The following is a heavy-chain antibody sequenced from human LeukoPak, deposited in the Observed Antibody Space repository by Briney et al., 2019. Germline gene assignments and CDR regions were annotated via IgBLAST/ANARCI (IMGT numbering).Heavy chain of an antibody. CDR3: ARDRGSWYYDSSGYYDY. D-gene: IGHD3-22*01. J-gene: IGHJ4*02. CDR2: IKQDVGEK. Sequence: GGSLRLSCAASGLTFSSYWMSCVCQAPGEGLGWGANIKQDVGEKYYVDPLKGGFTISRDNAKNSLSLQLNRLRAEDTAVYYCARDRGSWYYDSSGYYDYWGQGTLVTVSS. V-gene: IGHV3-7*01. CDR1: GLTFSSYW.